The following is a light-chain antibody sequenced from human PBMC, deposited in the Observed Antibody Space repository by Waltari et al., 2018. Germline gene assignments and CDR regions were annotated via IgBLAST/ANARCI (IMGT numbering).Light chain of an antibody. CDR1: SSALGYYNF. CDR2: DVT. J-gene: IGLJ3*02. Sequence: QSALTQPASVSGSPGQSITISCTGTSSALGYYNFVSWYQQYPGKAPKLMIYDVTNRPSGVSNRFSGSKSGNTASLTISGLQAEDEADYYCSSYTTTTWVFGGGTKLTVL. V-gene: IGLV2-14*01. CDR3: SSYTTTTWV.